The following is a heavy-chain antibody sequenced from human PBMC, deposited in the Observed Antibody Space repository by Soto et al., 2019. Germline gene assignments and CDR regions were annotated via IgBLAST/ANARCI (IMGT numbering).Heavy chain of an antibody. CDR2: IYYSGST. CDR3: ASIDYDFWSGRIPQDY. J-gene: IGHJ4*02. V-gene: IGHV4-31*03. CDR1: GGSISSGGYY. D-gene: IGHD3-3*01. Sequence: SETLSLTCTVSGGSISSGGYYWSWIRQHPGKGLEWIGYIYYSGSTYYNPSLKSRVTISVDTSKNQFSLKLSSVTAADTAVYYCASIDYDFWSGRIPQDYWGQGTLVTVSS.